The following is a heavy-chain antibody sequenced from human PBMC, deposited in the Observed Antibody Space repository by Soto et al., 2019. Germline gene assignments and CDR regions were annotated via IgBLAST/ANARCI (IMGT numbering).Heavy chain of an antibody. CDR3: AREGVAPYYYYGMDV. CDR1: GYTFTGYY. D-gene: IGHD5-12*01. Sequence: GASVKVSCKASGYTFTGYYMHWVRQAPGQGLEWMGWINPNSGGTNYAQTFQGRVTMTTDTSMSTAYMELRSLRSDDTAVYYCAREGVAPYYYYGMDVRGQGTPATVSS. J-gene: IGHJ6*02. CDR2: INPNSGGT. V-gene: IGHV1-2*02.